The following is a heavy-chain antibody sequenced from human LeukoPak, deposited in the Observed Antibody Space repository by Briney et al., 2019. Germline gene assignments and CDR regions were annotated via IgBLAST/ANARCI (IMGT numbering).Heavy chain of an antibody. D-gene: IGHD3-10*01. CDR2: IIPIFGTA. CDR1: GYTFINHD. Sequence: ASVKVSCKGYGYTFINHDIDWVRQAAGQGLEWMGGIIPIFGTANYAQKFQGRVTITADESTSTAYMELSSLRSEDTAVYYCARAPPVLWFGELWGYYFDYWGQGTLVTVSS. CDR3: ARAPPVLWFGELWGYYFDY. V-gene: IGHV1-69*13. J-gene: IGHJ4*02.